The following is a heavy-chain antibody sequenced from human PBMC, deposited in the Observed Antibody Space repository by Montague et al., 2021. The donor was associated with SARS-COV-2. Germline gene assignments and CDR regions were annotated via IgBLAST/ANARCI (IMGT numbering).Heavy chain of an antibody. D-gene: IGHD2-2*02. CDR1: GFPFDDYA. Sequence: SRSLSCAASGFPFDDYAMHWVRQAPGKGLEWVSGISWNSGSIGYTDSVKGRFTISRDNAKNSLYLQMNSLRAEDTALYYCAKLGSYTDYWGQGTLVTVSS. J-gene: IGHJ4*02. CDR2: ISWNSGSI. V-gene: IGHV3-9*01. CDR3: AKLGSYTDY.